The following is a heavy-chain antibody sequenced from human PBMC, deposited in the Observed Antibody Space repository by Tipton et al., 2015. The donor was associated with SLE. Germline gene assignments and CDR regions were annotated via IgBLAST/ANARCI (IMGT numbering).Heavy chain of an antibody. J-gene: IGHJ4*02. V-gene: IGHV4-31*03. CDR3: ARFDYSNWDDY. CDR1: GDSTNSDGYF. CDR2: IYYSGST. D-gene: IGHD4-11*01. Sequence: TLSLTCTVSGDSTNSDGYFWTWIRQPPGKGLEWIGYIYYSGSTYYNPSLQSRLTMSVDTSRNQFSLKLTSVTAADTAVYFCARFDYSNWDDYWGQGTLVTVSS.